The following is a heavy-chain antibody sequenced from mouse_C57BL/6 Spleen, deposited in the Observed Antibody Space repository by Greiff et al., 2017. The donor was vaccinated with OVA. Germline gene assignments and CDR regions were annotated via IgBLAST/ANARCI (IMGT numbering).Heavy chain of an antibody. CDR2: ISDGGSYT. Sequence: EVHLVESGGGLVKPGGSLKLSCAASGFTFSSYAMSWVRQTPEKRLEWVATISDGGSYTYYPDNVKGRFTISRDNAKNNLYLQMSHLKSEDTAMYYCARDPSTGDGGNFDYWGQGTTLTVSS. D-gene: IGHD4-1*02. J-gene: IGHJ2*01. CDR3: ARDPSTGDGGNFDY. CDR1: GFTFSSYA. V-gene: IGHV5-4*01.